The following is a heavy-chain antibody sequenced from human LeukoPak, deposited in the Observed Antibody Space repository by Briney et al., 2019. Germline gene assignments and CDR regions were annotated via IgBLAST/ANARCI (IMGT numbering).Heavy chain of an antibody. CDR1: GFTVSTNY. D-gene: IGHD6-19*01. Sequence: GGSLRLSCAASGFTVSTNYINWVRQAPGKGLEWVSVIYSGGSTYYADSVKGRFTISRDNSKNTLYLQMNSLRAEDTAVYYCARAPRKYSSGMDYWGQGTLVTVSS. V-gene: IGHV3-66*01. CDR3: ARAPRKYSSGMDY. J-gene: IGHJ4*02. CDR2: IYSGGST.